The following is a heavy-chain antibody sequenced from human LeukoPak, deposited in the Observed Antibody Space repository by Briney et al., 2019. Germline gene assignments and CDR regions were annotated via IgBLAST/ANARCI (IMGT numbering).Heavy chain of an antibody. CDR3: ARDGDIVVVPAANLHWFDP. V-gene: IGHV4-38-2*02. CDR2: IYHSGST. Sequence: PSETLSPTCAVSGYSISSGYYWGWIRQPPGKGLEWIGSIYHSGSTYYNPSLKSRVTISVDTSKNQFSLKLSSVTAADTAVYYCARDGDIVVVPAANLHWFDPWGQGTLVTVSS. D-gene: IGHD2-2*01. CDR1: GYSISSGYY. J-gene: IGHJ5*02.